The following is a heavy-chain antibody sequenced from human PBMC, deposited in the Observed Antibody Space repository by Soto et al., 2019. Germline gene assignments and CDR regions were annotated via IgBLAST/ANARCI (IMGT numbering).Heavy chain of an antibody. V-gene: IGHV4-34*01. CDR1: GGSFSGYY. CDR3: ARVITRFGSGSYYKGYYYGMDV. Sequence: PSETLSLTCAVYGGSFSGYYWSWIRQPPGKGLEWIGEINHSGSTNYNPSLKRRVTISVDTSKNQFSLKLSSVTAADTAVYYCARVITRFGSGSYYKGYYYGMDVWGQGTTVTVSS. D-gene: IGHD3-10*01. CDR2: INHSGST. J-gene: IGHJ6*02.